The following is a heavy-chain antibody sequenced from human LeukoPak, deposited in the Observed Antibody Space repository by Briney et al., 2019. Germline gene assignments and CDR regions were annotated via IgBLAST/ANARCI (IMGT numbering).Heavy chain of an antibody. Sequence: ASVKVSCKASGYTFTSYDINWVRQATGQGLEWMGWMNTNVGNTGYAQKFQGRVTMTRNTSISTAYMELSSLRSEDTAVYYCVRAANYFDYWGQGTLVTVSS. V-gene: IGHV1-8*01. J-gene: IGHJ4*02. CDR1: GYTFTSYD. CDR3: VRAANYFDY. D-gene: IGHD2-15*01. CDR2: MNTNVGNT.